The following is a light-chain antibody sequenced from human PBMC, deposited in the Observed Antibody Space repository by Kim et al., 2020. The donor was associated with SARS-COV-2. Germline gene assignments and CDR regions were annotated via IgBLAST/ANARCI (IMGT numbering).Light chain of an antibody. J-gene: IGKJ2*01. CDR2: AAS. Sequence: LSLSPGERANLSCRASQSVSGLAWFQQKPGQPPRLLINAASNRATGVPDRFSGSGSGTDFTLTISRLEPEDLAVYYCHQYGTLPKTFGQGTKLEI. V-gene: IGKV3-20*01. CDR3: HQYGTLPKT. CDR1: QSVSG.